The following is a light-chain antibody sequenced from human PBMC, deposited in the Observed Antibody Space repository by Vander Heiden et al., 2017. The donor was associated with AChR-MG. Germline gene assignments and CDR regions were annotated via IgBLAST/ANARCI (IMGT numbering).Light chain of an antibody. CDR2: EVS. Sequence: QSALTQPPSASGSPGQSVTISCTGTSSDVGGYNCVSWYQQHPGKAPTLMIYEVSKRPSGVPDRFSGSKSGNTASLTVSGLQAEDEADYYCSSYAGSSRMFGGGTKLTVL. CDR3: SSYAGSSRM. CDR1: SSDVGGYNC. J-gene: IGLJ3*02. V-gene: IGLV2-8*01.